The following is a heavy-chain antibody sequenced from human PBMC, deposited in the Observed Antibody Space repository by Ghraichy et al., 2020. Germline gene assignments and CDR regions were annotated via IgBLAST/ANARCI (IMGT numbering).Heavy chain of an antibody. D-gene: IGHD4-11*01. J-gene: IGHJ4*02. Sequence: GESLNISCAASGFTFSSYWMSWVRQAPGKGLEWVANIKQDGSEKNYVDSVEGRFTISRDNTKNSLYLQMDSLRAEDTAMYYCARGKFTVTPGNIDYWGQGTLVTVSS. CDR1: GFTFSSYW. CDR3: ARGKFTVTPGNIDY. V-gene: IGHV3-7*01. CDR2: IKQDGSEK.